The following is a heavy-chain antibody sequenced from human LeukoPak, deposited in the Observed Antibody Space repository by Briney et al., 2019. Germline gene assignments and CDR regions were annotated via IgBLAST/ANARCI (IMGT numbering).Heavy chain of an antibody. J-gene: IGHJ3*01. CDR3: ARDWGRAAAPG. Sequence: ASVKVSCKTSGYTFTGYYIYWVRQAPGQGLEWMGWINPNTGGTNYAQKFQARVTMTRDTSISTAYMELSRLTSDDTAMYYCARDWGRAAAPGWGQGTLVTVSS. V-gene: IGHV1-2*02. D-gene: IGHD6-13*01. CDR2: INPNTGGT. CDR1: GYTFTGYY.